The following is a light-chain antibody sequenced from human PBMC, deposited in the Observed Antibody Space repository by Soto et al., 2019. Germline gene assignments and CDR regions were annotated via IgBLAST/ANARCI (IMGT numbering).Light chain of an antibody. J-gene: IGKJ2*01. Sequence: EIVLTQSPGTLSLSPGERATLSCRASQSVSSSYLAWYQHKPGQAPRLRIYGASSRATGIPDRFSGSVSGKDFTLTISRLEPEDCAVYYCQQYGISPHTFGQGTKLEI. V-gene: IGKV3-20*01. CDR3: QQYGISPHT. CDR2: GAS. CDR1: QSVSSSY.